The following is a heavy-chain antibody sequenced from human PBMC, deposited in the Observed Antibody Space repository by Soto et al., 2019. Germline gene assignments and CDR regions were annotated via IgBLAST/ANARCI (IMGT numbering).Heavy chain of an antibody. D-gene: IGHD3-22*01. J-gene: IGHJ4*02. Sequence: SETLSLTCSASADSISRGGYYICWIRQPPGKGPERFGYIYQSRSTYYNPSLKSRVTIAVDRSKHQFSLKLSSVTAPDTAVYYCARGGVDYYDSSGYYFSPYYFDYWGQGTLVTVSS. CDR3: ARGGVDYYDSSGYYFSPYYFDY. CDR2: IYQSRST. CDR1: ADSISRGGYY. V-gene: IGHV4-30-2*01.